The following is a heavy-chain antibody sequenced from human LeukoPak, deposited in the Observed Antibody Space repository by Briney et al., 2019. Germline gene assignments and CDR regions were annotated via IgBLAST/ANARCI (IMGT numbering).Heavy chain of an antibody. J-gene: IGHJ4*02. CDR2: ISGSGGST. CDR3: ARDDVYCTSTSCYDAFDY. Sequence: GGSLRLSCAASGFTFSSYGMSWVRQAPGKGLEWVSAISGSGGSTYYADSVKGRFTISRDNSKNTLYLQMSSLRAEDTAVYYCARDDVYCTSTSCYDAFDYWGQGTLVTVSS. D-gene: IGHD2-2*01. V-gene: IGHV3-23*01. CDR1: GFTFSSYG.